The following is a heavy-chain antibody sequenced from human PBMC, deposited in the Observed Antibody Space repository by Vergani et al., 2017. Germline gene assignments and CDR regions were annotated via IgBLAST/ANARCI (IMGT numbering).Heavy chain of an antibody. D-gene: IGHD1-26*01. J-gene: IGHJ3*02. Sequence: EVQLLESGGGLVQPGGSLRLSCAASGFTFSSYAMSWVRQAPGKGLEWVSAISGSGGSTYYADSVKGRFTISRDNSKSTLYLQMNSLRAEDTAVYYCAKDSPPKVGSGSQSYPDAFDIWGQGTMVTVSS. CDR1: GFTFSSYA. CDR3: AKDSPPKVGSGSQSYPDAFDI. CDR2: ISGSGGST. V-gene: IGHV3-23*01.